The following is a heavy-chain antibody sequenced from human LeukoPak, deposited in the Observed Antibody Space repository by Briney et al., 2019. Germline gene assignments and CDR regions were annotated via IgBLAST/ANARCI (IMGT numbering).Heavy chain of an antibody. CDR2: ISYDGSNK. J-gene: IGHJ4*02. D-gene: IGHD1-26*01. CDR1: GFTFSSYG. V-gene: IGHV3-30*18. CDR3: AKESGSYLDY. Sequence: GSLRLSCAASGFTFSSYGMHWVRQAPGKGLEWVAVISYDGSNKYYADSVKGRFTISRDNSKNTLYLQMNSLRAEDTAVYYCAKESGSYLDYWGQGTLVTVSS.